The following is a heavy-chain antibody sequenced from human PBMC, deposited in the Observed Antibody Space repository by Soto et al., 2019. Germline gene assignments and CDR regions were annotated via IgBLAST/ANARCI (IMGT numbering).Heavy chain of an antibody. V-gene: IGHV3-30*18. CDR1: GFTFSSYG. Sequence: GGSLRLSCAASGFTFSSYGMHWVRQAPGKGLEWVAVISYDGSNKYYADSVKGRFTISRDNSKNTLYLQMNSLRAEDTAVYYCAKDVGYCSGGSCYRPDYWGQGTLVTVSS. J-gene: IGHJ4*02. CDR3: AKDVGYCSGGSCYRPDY. D-gene: IGHD2-15*01. CDR2: ISYDGSNK.